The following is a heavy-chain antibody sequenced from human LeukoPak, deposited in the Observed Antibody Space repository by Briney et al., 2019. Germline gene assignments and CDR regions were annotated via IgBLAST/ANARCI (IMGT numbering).Heavy chain of an antibody. Sequence: PSETLSLTCTVSGDSMSSGARWSWVRQSPGKGLEWIGEIFHSGSTNYNPSLRGRVTLPVDNSKNHFSLDLSSVTAADTAVYYCARRGYSGNEAYFAYWGQGTLVTVSS. D-gene: IGHD5-12*01. CDR3: ARRGYSGNEAYFAY. V-gene: IGHV4-4*02. J-gene: IGHJ4*02. CDR2: IFHSGST. CDR1: GDSMSSGAR.